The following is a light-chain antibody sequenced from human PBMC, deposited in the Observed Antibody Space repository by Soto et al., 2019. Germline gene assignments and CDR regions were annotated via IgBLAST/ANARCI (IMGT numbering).Light chain of an antibody. CDR1: QSISVW. Sequence: DIQMTQSPSTLSASVGYRFTITCRASQSISVWLSWYQQKPGKAPKLLIYRASRLESGAPSRFSGSGSGTEFTLTISSLQPDDFATYYCQQHQSYSTFGQGTTGDIK. J-gene: IGKJ1*01. V-gene: IGKV1-5*03. CDR2: RAS. CDR3: QQHQSYST.